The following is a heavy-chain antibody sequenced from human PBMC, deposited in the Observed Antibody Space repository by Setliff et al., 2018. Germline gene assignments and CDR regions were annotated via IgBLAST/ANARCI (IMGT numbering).Heavy chain of an antibody. CDR3: ARSPPTSTYYDFWSGYSYYFDY. CDR2: IIPIFGTA. J-gene: IGHJ4*02. D-gene: IGHD3-3*01. V-gene: IGHV1-69*13. Sequence: SVKVSCKASGGTFSSYAISWVRQAPGQGLEWMGGIIPIFGTANYAQKFQGRVTITADESTNTAYMELSSLRSEDTAVYYCARSPPTSTYYDFWSGYSYYFDYWGQGTLVTVPQ. CDR1: GGTFSSYA.